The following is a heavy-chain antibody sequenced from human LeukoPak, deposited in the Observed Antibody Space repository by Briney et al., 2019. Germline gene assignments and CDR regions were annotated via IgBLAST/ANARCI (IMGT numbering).Heavy chain of an antibody. D-gene: IGHD2-2*01. CDR1: GYTFTDYY. Sequence: ASVKVSCKASGYTFTDYYMQWVRQAPGQGFEWMGWINPNDGDTNYAQKFQGRVTMTRDTSISTAHMEVSRLRSDDTAVYYCARANFLYCSSTTCLFDYWGQGTLVSVSS. CDR2: INPNDGDT. J-gene: IGHJ4*02. V-gene: IGHV1-2*02. CDR3: ARANFLYCSSTTCLFDY.